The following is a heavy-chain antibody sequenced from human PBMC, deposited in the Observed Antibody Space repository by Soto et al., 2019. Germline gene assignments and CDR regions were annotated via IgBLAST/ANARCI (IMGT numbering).Heavy chain of an antibody. Sequence: SATLSLTCTVSGGSISSGDYYWSWIRQPPGKGLGWIGSIYYSGSTNYNPSLKSRVTISVDTSKNQFSLKLSSVTAADTAVYYCAREKPYSSSWYHDYWGQGTLVTVSS. CDR2: IYYSGST. V-gene: IGHV4-30-4*01. J-gene: IGHJ4*02. CDR3: AREKPYSSSWYHDY. D-gene: IGHD6-13*01. CDR1: GGSISSGDYY.